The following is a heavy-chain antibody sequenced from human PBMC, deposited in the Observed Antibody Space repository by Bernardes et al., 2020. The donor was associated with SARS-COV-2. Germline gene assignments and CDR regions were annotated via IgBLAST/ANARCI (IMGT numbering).Heavy chain of an antibody. Sequence: ASVKVSCKASGYTFPSYGITWVRQAPGQGLEWMGWISVYNGKTEYAQRIQGRVTMTTDTSTSTAYMELRSLRSDDTAVYYCARDQGAYDYYGMDVWGQGTTVT. V-gene: IGHV1-18*04. CDR2: ISVYNGKT. CDR3: ARDQGAYDYYGMDV. J-gene: IGHJ6*02. CDR1: GYTFPSYG.